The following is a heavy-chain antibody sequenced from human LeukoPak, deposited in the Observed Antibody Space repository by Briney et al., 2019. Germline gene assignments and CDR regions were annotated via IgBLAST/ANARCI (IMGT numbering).Heavy chain of an antibody. CDR1: GFTVSSNY. V-gene: IGHV3-53*01. CDR2: IYSGGST. Sequence: PGGSLRLSCAASGFTVSSNYMSWVRQAPGKGLEWVSVIYSGGSTYYADSVKGRFTISRDNSKNTLYLQMNSLRAEDTAVYYCARADTVVYYFDYWGQGTLVTVSS. J-gene: IGHJ4*02. CDR3: ARADTVVYYFDY. D-gene: IGHD4-23*01.